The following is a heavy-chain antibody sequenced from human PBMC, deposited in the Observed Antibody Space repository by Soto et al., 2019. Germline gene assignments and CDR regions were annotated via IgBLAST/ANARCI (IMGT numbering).Heavy chain of an antibody. CDR2: IGTAGDT. Sequence: EVQLVESGGGLVQPGGSLRLSCAASGFNFSSYDMHWVRQVTGKGLEWVSIIGTAGDTYSPGSVKGRFTISRENAKNSLYLQMNNLRAEDTAVHYCARGGRGSSWYSREGDYYYYGVDVWGQGTTVTVSS. CDR1: GFNFSSYD. J-gene: IGHJ6*02. CDR3: ARGGRGSSWYSREGDYYYYGVDV. D-gene: IGHD6-13*01. V-gene: IGHV3-13*01.